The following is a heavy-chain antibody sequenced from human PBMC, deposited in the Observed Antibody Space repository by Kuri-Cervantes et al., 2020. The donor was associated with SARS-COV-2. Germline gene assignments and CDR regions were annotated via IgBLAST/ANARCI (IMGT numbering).Heavy chain of an antibody. J-gene: IGHJ4*02. Sequence: GGSRNPPCQASGFTFSSNWMSWVRQAPGKGLEWVANIKQDGSEKYYVDSVKGRFTISGDNSENTLYLQMNSLRAEDTAVYYCAKGVAAADSYYFDYWGQGTLVTVSS. CDR3: AKGVAAADSYYFDY. CDR2: IKQDGSEK. D-gene: IGHD6-13*01. V-gene: IGHV3-7*03. CDR1: GFTFSSNW.